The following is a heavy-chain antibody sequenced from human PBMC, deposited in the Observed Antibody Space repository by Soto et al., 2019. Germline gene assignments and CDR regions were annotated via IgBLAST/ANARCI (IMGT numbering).Heavy chain of an antibody. V-gene: IGHV1-69*13. CDR2: IIPVFAKT. CDR1: GYTFTTFG. J-gene: IGHJ5*02. CDR3: AREGGGEYDSASYKPWWFDP. Sequence: SVKVSCKASGYTFTTFGISWVRQAPGQGLEWLGGIIPVFAKTTYAQKFRGRITLTADEATSTAYMELSRLTSDDTAIYYCAREGGGEYDSASYKPWWFDPWGHGTLVTV. D-gene: IGHD2-21*01.